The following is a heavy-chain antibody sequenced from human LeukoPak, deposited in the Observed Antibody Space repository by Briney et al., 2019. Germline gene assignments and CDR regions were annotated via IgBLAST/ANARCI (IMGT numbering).Heavy chain of an antibody. CDR3: ARGKEYGDLFDY. D-gene: IGHD4-17*01. CDR2: ISYDGSNK. J-gene: IGHJ4*02. CDR1: GFTFSSYA. V-gene: IGHV3-30-3*01. Sequence: GGSLRLSCAASGFTFSSYAMHWVRQAPGKGLEWVAVISYDGSNKYYADSVKGRFTISRGNSKNTLYLQMNSLRAEDTAVYYCARGKEYGDLFDYWGQGTLVTVSS.